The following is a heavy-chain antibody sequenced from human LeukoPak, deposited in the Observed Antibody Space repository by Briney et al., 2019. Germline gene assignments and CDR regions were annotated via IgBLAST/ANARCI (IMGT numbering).Heavy chain of an antibody. CDR2: IIPIFGTA. Sequence: ASVKVSCKASGGTFSSYAIGWVRQAPGQGLEWMGRIIPIFGTANYAQKFQGRVTITTDESTSTAYMELSSLRSEDTAVYYCATRPYYYDSSGYYYEGGNWFDPWGQGTLVTVSS. V-gene: IGHV1-69*05. J-gene: IGHJ5*02. CDR1: GGTFSSYA. CDR3: ATRPYYYDSSGYYYEGGNWFDP. D-gene: IGHD3-22*01.